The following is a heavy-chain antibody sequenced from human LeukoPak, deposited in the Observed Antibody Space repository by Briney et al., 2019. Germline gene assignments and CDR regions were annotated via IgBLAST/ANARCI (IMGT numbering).Heavy chain of an antibody. V-gene: IGHV3-23*01. CDR2: ISGSGGST. J-gene: IGHJ4*02. Sequence: GGSLRLSCAASGFTFSTYAMSWVRQAPGKGLEWVSGISGSGGSTYYADSVKGRFTISRDNSKNTLYLQMNSLRVEDTAVYYCAKIGIAVFATGDWGPGTLVTVSS. CDR1: GFTFSTYA. D-gene: IGHD6-19*01. CDR3: AKIGIAVFATGD.